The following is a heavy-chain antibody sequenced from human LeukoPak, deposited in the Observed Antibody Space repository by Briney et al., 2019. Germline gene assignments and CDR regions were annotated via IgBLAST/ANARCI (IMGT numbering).Heavy chain of an antibody. CDR3: AKDRITMIVVSLLGYFDL. D-gene: IGHD3-22*01. Sequence: HPGGSLRLSCAASGFTFSSYGMHWVRQAPGKGLEWVAFIRYDGSNKYYADSVKGRFTISRDNSKNTLYLQMNSLRAEDTAVYYCAKDRITMIVVSLLGYFDLWGRGTLVTVSS. CDR1: GFTFSSYG. CDR2: IRYDGSNK. V-gene: IGHV3-30*02. J-gene: IGHJ2*01.